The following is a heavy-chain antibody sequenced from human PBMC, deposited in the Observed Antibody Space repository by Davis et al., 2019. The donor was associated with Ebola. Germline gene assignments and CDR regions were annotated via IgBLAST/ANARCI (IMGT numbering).Heavy chain of an antibody. D-gene: IGHD6-19*01. V-gene: IGHV1-18*01. Sequence: ASVKVSCKASGYTFNSHGISWVRQAPGQGLEWMAWISAYNGHTNYAQRFQGRLTLTTDTSTSTVYMELRSLTSDDTAEYYCARGRNGGWDFDYWGQGTRVTVSS. CDR1: GYTFNSHG. CDR2: ISAYNGHT. J-gene: IGHJ4*02. CDR3: ARGRNGGWDFDY.